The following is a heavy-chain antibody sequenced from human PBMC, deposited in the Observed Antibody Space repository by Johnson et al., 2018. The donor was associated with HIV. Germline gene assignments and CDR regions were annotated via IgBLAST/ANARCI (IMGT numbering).Heavy chain of an antibody. CDR3: AKDRLAMGVLDI. D-gene: IGHD3-9*01. V-gene: IGHV3-7*03. CDR2: INKDGSEK. Sequence: MQVVESGGGVVQPGKSLRLSCAASEFPFRAYGMHWVRPAPGPGLEWVATINKDGSEKYYVDSVMGLFTTSRDNSKNMLYLQVNSLRDEDTAIYYCAKDRLAMGVLDIWGQGTVVIVSS. CDR1: EFPFRAYG. J-gene: IGHJ3*02.